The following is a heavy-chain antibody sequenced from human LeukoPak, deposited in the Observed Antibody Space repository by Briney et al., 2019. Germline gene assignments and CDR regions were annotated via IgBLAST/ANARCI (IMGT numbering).Heavy chain of an antibody. J-gene: IGHJ4*02. CDR1: GYSFTSYW. V-gene: IGHV5-51*01. CDR3: ARQSFGDYYDSSGYYFDY. D-gene: IGHD3-22*01. Sequence: GESLKISFKGSGYSFTSYWIGWVRPMPGKGLEWMGIIYPGDSDTRYSPSFQGQVTISADKSISTAYLQWSSLKASDTAMYYCARQSFGDYYDSSGYYFDYWGQGTLVTVAS. CDR2: IYPGDSDT.